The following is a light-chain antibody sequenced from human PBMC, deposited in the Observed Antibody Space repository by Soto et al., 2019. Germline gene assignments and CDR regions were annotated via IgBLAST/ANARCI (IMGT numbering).Light chain of an antibody. CDR3: CSYAGSYVYV. Sequence: QSALTQPRSVSGSPGQSVTISCTGTGSGLGHCNSVSWYQYHPGKAPKLIIFDVSERPAGVPDRFSGSKSANTASLTISGLQVEDEADYYCCSYAGSYVYVFGTGTKVTVL. CDR1: GSGLGHCNS. CDR2: DVS. V-gene: IGLV2-11*01. J-gene: IGLJ1*01.